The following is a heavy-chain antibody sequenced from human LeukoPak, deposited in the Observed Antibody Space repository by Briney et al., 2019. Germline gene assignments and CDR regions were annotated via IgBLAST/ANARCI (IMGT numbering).Heavy chain of an antibody. D-gene: IGHD6-19*01. Sequence: SETLSLTCTVSGGSISSDCRSWVRQPGGKGLEWTGRIYSSGASDINPSFQSRVTISVDTSKNQVFLTLTSVTAADTAVYFCAREKSVRGWHADSWGQGTLVTVSS. CDR1: GGSISSDC. V-gene: IGHV4-4*07. CDR2: IYSSGAS. J-gene: IGHJ4*02. CDR3: AREKSVRGWHADS.